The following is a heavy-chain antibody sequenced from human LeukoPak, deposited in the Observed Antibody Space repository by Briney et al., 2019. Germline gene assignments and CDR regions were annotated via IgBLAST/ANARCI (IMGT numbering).Heavy chain of an antibody. V-gene: IGHV3-53*01. CDR2: IFSNDNT. D-gene: IGHD4-17*01. J-gene: IGHJ4*02. CDR1: GFTVTNNY. Sequence: GGSLRLSCAASGFTVTNNYMCWVRQAPGKGLEWVSVIFSNDNTYHADSVKGRFAISRDNSKNTLYLQMSSLRAEDTAVYYCAKAMFYGDAYYFDYWGQGTLVTVSS. CDR3: AKAMFYGDAYYFDY.